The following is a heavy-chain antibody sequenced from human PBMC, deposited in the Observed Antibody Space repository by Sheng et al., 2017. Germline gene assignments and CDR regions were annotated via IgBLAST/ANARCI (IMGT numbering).Heavy chain of an antibody. V-gene: IGHV1-2*02. D-gene: IGHD4-17*01. Sequence: QVQLAQSGAEVKKPGASVKVSCKAAGYSFTDYFLHWIRRAPGQGLEWMGSINPRNGGTNYAQKFKGRVTMTRDTSITTAYLELSSLRSDDTAEFYCASRRTPDYGDYYYGMDVWDQGP. CDR2: INPRNGGT. J-gene: IGHJ6*02. CDR3: ASRRTPDYGDYYYGMDV. CDR1: GYSFTDYF.